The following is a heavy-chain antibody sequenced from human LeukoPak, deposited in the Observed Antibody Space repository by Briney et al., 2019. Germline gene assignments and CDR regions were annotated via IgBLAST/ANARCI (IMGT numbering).Heavy chain of an antibody. CDR2: IYYSGST. V-gene: IGHV4-31*03. CDR1: GDSISSGGYY. J-gene: IGHJ4*02. Sequence: SETLSLTCTVSGDSISSGGYYWSWIRQHPGKGLEWIGYIYYSGSTFYNPSLKSRVTISVDTSKNQFSLRLSSVTAADTAVYYCAREPRGGGYSFDYWGQGTLVTVSS. CDR3: AREPRGGGYSFDY. D-gene: IGHD5-12*01.